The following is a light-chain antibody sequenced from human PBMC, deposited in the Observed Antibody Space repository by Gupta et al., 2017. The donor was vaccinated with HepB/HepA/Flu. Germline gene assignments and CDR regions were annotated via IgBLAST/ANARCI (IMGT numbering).Light chain of an antibody. Sequence: EVVLPQSPDTLSMSPGESATLSCRASHSVSNYLAWHQQKPVQAPRLPIYDVSDRATGIPARFSGSGSGTDFTLTISSLEPEDFAVYYFQQRTTWPLTFGGGTKVEIK. CDR1: HSVSNY. V-gene: IGKV3-11*01. CDR3: QQRTTWPLT. J-gene: IGKJ4*01. CDR2: DVS.